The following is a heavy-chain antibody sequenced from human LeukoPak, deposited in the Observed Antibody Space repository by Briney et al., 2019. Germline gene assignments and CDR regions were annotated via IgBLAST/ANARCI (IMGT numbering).Heavy chain of an antibody. J-gene: IGHJ4*02. CDR2: IIPIFGTA. V-gene: IGHV1-69*05. CDR1: GGTFSSYA. Sequence: SSVKVSCKASGGTFSSYAISWVRQAPGQGLEWVGRIIPIFGTANYAQKFQGRVTITTDESTSTAYMELSSLRSEDTAVYYCASRGPLAALTVYYFDYWGQGTLVTVSS. D-gene: IGHD6-6*01. CDR3: ASRGPLAALTVYYFDY.